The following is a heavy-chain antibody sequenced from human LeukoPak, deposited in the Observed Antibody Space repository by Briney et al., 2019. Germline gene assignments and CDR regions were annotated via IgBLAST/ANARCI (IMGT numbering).Heavy chain of an antibody. D-gene: IGHD7-27*01. J-gene: IGHJ6*02. Sequence: PGGSLRLSCAASGFTFSNAWMSWVRQAPGKGLEWVGRIKSKTDGGTTDYAAPVKGRFTISRDDSKNTLYLQMNSLKTEDTAVYYCTTETELGTESYYGMDVWGQGTTVTVSS. CDR3: TTETELGTESYYGMDV. CDR2: IKSKTDGGTT. V-gene: IGHV3-15*01. CDR1: GFTFSNAW.